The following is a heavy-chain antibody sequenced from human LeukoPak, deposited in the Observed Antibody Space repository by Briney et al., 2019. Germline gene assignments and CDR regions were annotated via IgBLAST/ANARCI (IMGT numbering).Heavy chain of an antibody. Sequence: GESLKISCKGSGYSFTSYWIGWVRQMPGNGREWMGIIYPVDSGARYSPPFQLQVTISTDKSISTAYLQWSSLKASDTAMYYCARGIGPFDYWGQGTLVTVSS. CDR2: IYPVDSGA. J-gene: IGHJ4*02. CDR1: GYSFTSYW. D-gene: IGHD6-13*01. V-gene: IGHV5-51*01. CDR3: ARGIGPFDY.